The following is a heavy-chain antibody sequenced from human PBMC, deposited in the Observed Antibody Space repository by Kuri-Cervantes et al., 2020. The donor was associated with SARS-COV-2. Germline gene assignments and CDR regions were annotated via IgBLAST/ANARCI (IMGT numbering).Heavy chain of an antibody. CDR2: IFSNDEK. CDR3: ARTVGDYIWGSYRQYYYYYYMDV. Sequence: SGPTLVKPTETLTLTCTVSGFSLSNARMGVSWIRQPPGKALEWLAHIFSNDEKSYSTSLKSRLTISKDTSKNQVVLTMTNMDPVDTATYYCARTVGDYIWGSYRQYYYYYYMDVWGKGTTVTVSS. D-gene: IGHD3-16*02. J-gene: IGHJ6*03. V-gene: IGHV2-26*01. CDR1: GFSLSNARMG.